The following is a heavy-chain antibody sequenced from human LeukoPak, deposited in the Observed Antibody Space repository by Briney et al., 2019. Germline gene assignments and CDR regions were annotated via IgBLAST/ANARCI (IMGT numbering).Heavy chain of an antibody. CDR2: ISGSGGST. Sequence: PGGSLRLSCAASGITFSRYGMHWVRQAPGKGLEWVSTISGSGGSTYYADSVKGRFTISRDNSKNTLYLQMNSLRAEDTAVYYCAKFKGRWGYYYYMDVWGKGTTVTVSS. D-gene: IGHD1-26*01. V-gene: IGHV3-23*01. CDR1: GITFSRYG. J-gene: IGHJ6*03. CDR3: AKFKGRWGYYYYMDV.